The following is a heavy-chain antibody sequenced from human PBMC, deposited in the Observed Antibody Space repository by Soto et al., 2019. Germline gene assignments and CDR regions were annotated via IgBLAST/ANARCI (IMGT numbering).Heavy chain of an antibody. J-gene: IGHJ4*02. Sequence: ASVKVSCKASGYTFTCYGISWVRQAPGQGLEWMRRISAYNGNTNYAQKLQGRVTMTTDTSTSTAYMELRSLRSDDTAVYYCARDQEYYYDSSGYRYWGQGTLVTVSS. D-gene: IGHD3-22*01. V-gene: IGHV1-18*01. CDR3: ARDQEYYYDSSGYRY. CDR1: GYTFTCYG. CDR2: ISAYNGNT.